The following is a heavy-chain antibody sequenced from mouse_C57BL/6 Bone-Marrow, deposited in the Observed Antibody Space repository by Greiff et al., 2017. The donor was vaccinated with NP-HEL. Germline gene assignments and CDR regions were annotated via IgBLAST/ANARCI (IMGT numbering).Heavy chain of an antibody. V-gene: IGHV5-16*01. Sequence: EVQRVESEGGLVQPGSSMKLSCTASGFTFSDYYMAWVRQVPEKGLEWVANINYDGSSTYYLDSLKSRFLISRDNAKNILYLQMSSLKSEDTATYYCARDSHYSNLYYAMDYWGQGTSVTVSS. CDR2: INYDGSST. D-gene: IGHD2-5*01. CDR3: ARDSHYSNLYYAMDY. CDR1: GFTFSDYY. J-gene: IGHJ4*01.